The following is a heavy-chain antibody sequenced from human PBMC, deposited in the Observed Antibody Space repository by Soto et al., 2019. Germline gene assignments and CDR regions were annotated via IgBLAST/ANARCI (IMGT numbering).Heavy chain of an antibody. CDR3: ARSSRYQYDSSEGNFDY. CDR1: GVSISSNNW. Sequence: QVQLQESGPGLVKPSGTLSLTCAVSGVSISSNNWWRWVRHPPGKGLEWIGEMYHTGSTNYNPSLKSRVTIAVDKSKNHFSLELNSVTAADTAVYYCARSSRYQYDSSEGNFDYWGQGTLVTVSS. V-gene: IGHV4-4*02. J-gene: IGHJ4*02. D-gene: IGHD3-22*01. CDR2: MYHTGST.